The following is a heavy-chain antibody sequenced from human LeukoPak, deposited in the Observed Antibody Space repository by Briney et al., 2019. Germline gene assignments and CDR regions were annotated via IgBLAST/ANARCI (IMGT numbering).Heavy chain of an antibody. CDR2: IKSDGST. CDR3: ARAPSEIGGYYPEYFRH. D-gene: IGHD3-22*01. Sequence: GGSLRLSCAASGFTLSSYWMHWVRQAPGKGLVWVSRIKSDGSTNYADSVKGRFTISRDNAKNTVSPQMNSLRAEDTGVYYCARAPSEIGGYYPEYFRHWGQGTLVTVSS. J-gene: IGHJ1*01. CDR1: GFTLSSYW. V-gene: IGHV3-74*01.